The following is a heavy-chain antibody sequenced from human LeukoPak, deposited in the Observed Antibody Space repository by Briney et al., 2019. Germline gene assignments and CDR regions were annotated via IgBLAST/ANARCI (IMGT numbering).Heavy chain of an antibody. CDR3: ARSPLKYYYDSSGSPWWFDP. V-gene: IGHV1-69*05. J-gene: IGHJ5*02. CDR2: IIPIFVTA. CDR1: GGTFSSYA. Sequence: GASVKVSCKASGGTFSSYAISWVRQAPGQGRECMGGIIPIFVTANYAQKFQGRVTITTDESTSTAYMELSSLRSEDTAVYYCARSPLKYYYDSSGSPWWFDPWGQGTLVTVSS. D-gene: IGHD3-22*01.